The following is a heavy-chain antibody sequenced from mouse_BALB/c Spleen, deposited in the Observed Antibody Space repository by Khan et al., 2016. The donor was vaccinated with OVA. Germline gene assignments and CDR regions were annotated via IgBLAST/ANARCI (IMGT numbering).Heavy chain of an antibody. CDR2: ISSGGDYT. D-gene: IGHD4-1*01. CDR1: GFSFSSYS. CDR3: ASHLTGSFAY. V-gene: IGHV5-6*01. Sequence: EVQLVESGGDLVKPGGSLKLSCAASGFSFSSYSMSWVRQTPDKRLEWVATISSGGDYTYYPDIVKGRFTISRDNAKNTLYLQMSSLKSEDTAMYYCASHLTGSFAYWCQGTLVTVSA. J-gene: IGHJ3*01.